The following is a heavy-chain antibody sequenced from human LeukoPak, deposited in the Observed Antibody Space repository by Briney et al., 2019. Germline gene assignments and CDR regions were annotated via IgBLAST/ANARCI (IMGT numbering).Heavy chain of an antibody. CDR1: GYTFTSYD. CDR3: ARGLGSYTIYEA. CDR2: MSPNSDNT. Sequence: ASVKVSCKASGYTFTSYDINWVRQATGQGLEWMGWMSPNSDNTGYAQKFQGRVTFTRDTSISTAYMELSSLRSEDTAVYYCARGLGSYTIYEAWGQGTLVTVSS. D-gene: IGHD1-26*01. V-gene: IGHV1-8*01. J-gene: IGHJ5*02.